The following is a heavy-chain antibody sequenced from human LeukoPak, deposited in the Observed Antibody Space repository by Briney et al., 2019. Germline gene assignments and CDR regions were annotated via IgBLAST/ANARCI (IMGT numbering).Heavy chain of an antibody. CDR3: ARAPTLYCSSTSCYAEDY. Sequence: SGTLSLTCAVSGGSISSSNWWSWVRQPPGKGLEWIGEIYHSGSTNYNPSLKSRVTISVDKSKNQFSLKLSSVTAADTAVYYCARAPTLYCSSTSCYAEDYWGQGTLVTVSS. D-gene: IGHD2-2*01. CDR2: IYHSGST. J-gene: IGHJ4*02. CDR1: GGSISSSNW. V-gene: IGHV4-4*02.